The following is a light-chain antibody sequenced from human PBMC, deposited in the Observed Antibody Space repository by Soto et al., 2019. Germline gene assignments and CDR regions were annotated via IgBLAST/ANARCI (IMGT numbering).Light chain of an antibody. CDR2: EVS. Sequence: QSALTQPASVSGSPGQSITISCTGTSGDVGGYNYVSWYQQHPGKAPKLMIYEVSNRPSGVSNRLSGSKSGNTASLTISGLQAEDEADYYCSSYTSSSTLVFGGGTKLPVL. V-gene: IGLV2-14*01. CDR1: SGDVGGYNY. CDR3: SSYTSSSTLV. J-gene: IGLJ3*02.